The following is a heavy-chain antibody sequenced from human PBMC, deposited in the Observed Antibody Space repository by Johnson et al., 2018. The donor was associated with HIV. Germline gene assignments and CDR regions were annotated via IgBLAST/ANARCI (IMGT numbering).Heavy chain of an antibody. Sequence: EVQLVESGGGLIQPGGSLRLSCAASGFTVSSNYMSWVRQAPGKGLEWVSVIYTGGTTYYADSVKGRFTISRENAKNSLYLQMNSLRAGDTAVYYCARDGGFVGAFDIWGQGTMVTVSS. J-gene: IGHJ3*02. CDR2: IYTGGTT. V-gene: IGHV3-53*01. CDR3: ARDGGFVGAFDI. D-gene: IGHD3-16*01. CDR1: GFTVSSNY.